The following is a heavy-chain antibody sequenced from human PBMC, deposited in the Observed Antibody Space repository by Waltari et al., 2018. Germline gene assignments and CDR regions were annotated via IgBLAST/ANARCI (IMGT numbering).Heavy chain of an antibody. CDR3: ARVSLRDYYYGMDV. CDR2: IYSGGGT. J-gene: IGHJ6*02. V-gene: IGHV3-53*02. CDR1: CLIVGSNY. Sequence: EVQLVETGGGLIQPGGSLKLSCSASCLIVGSNYRSWVRQVPGKGLEWVSGIYSGGGTHYAGSVKGRFTISRDNSKNTLHLQMNSLRAEDTAVYYCARVSLRDYYYGMDVWGQGTTVTVSS.